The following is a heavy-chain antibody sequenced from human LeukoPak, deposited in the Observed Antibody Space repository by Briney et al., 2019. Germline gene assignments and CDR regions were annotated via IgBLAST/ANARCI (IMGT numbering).Heavy chain of an antibody. D-gene: IGHD2-2*01. CDR2: ISYDGSNK. J-gene: IGHJ4*02. Sequence: GGSLRLSCAASGFTFSSYGMHWVRQAPGKGLEWVAVISYDGSNKYYADSVKGRFTISRDTSKNTLYLQMNSLRAEDTAVYYCAKDTGRYCSSTSCYGDFDYWGQGTLVTVSS. CDR1: GFTFSSYG. CDR3: AKDTGRYCSSTSCYGDFDY. V-gene: IGHV3-30*18.